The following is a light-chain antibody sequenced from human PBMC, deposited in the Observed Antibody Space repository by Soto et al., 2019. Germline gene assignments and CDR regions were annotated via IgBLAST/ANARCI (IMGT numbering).Light chain of an antibody. Sequence: QSVLTQPASVSGSPGQSITISCTGTSSDVGSYNLVSWYQQHPGKAPKLMIYEVSKRPSGVSNRFSGSKSGNTASLTISGLQAEDKADYYCCSYAGSSTFWVFGGGTKLTVL. V-gene: IGLV2-23*02. CDR3: CSYAGSSTFWV. CDR1: SSDVGSYNL. CDR2: EVS. J-gene: IGLJ3*02.